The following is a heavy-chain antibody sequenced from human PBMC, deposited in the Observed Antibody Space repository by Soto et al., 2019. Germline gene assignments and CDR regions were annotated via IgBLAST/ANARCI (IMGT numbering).Heavy chain of an antibody. CDR1: GGSIGSYY. CDR3: ARVITYHYGMDV. Sequence: LSLTCNVAGGSIGSYYWNWLRQPAGKGLEWIGYVYYTGSTNYNPSLEGRATISVDSSKKQVSLNLRSVTAADSATYYCARVITYHYGMDVWGQGITVTVSS. D-gene: IGHD3-16*01. CDR2: VYYTGST. J-gene: IGHJ6*02. V-gene: IGHV4-59*01.